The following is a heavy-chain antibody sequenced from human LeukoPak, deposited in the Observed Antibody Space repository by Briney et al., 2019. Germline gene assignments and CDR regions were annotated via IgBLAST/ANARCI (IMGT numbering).Heavy chain of an antibody. J-gene: IGHJ6*03. V-gene: IGHV3-21*01. CDR2: ISSSSSYI. CDR1: GFTLSSNE. Sequence: GGSLRLSSAASGFTLSSNEMNWVRQAPGKGLEWVSSISSSSSYIYHADSVKGRFTISRDNAKNSLYLQMNSLRAEDTAVYYCARKYGSGSYYYMDVWGKGTTVTVSS. CDR3: ARKYGSGSYYYMDV. D-gene: IGHD3-10*01.